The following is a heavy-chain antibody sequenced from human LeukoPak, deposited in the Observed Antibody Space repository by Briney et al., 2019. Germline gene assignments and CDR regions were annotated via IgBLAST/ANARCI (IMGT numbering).Heavy chain of an antibody. CDR3: ARWTYDYVWGSYRRRFDP. V-gene: IGHV3-7*01. D-gene: IGHD3-16*02. CDR2: IKQDGSEK. J-gene: IGHJ5*02. Sequence: PGGSLRLSCAASGFTFSSYAMSWVRQAPGKGLEWVANIKQDGSEKYYVDSVKGRFTISRDNAKNSLYLQMNSLRAEDTAVYYCARWTYDYVWGSYRRRFDPWGQGTLVTVSS. CDR1: GFTFSSYA.